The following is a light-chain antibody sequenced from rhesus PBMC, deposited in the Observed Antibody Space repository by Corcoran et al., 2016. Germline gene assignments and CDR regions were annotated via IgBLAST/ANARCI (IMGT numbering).Light chain of an antibody. CDR2: KAS. V-gene: IGKV1-22*01. Sequence: DIQMTQSPSSLSASVGDKVTITCRASQGISSWLAWYQQKPGKAPKLLIYKASGLQSGVPSRFSGSGSGTDFTLPINSLQPDDFATYYFLQYSSSPYSFGQGTKVEIK. J-gene: IGKJ2*01. CDR3: LQYSSSPYS. CDR1: QGISSW.